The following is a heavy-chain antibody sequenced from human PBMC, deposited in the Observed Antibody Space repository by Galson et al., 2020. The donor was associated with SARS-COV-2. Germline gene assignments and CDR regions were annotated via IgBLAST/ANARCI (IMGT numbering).Heavy chain of an antibody. CDR2: IKPAGSEI. Sequence: GGSLRLSCAVSGFTFRAYWMSWVRQAPGKGLEWVANIKPAGSEIYYVDSVRGRFTISRDNAKNTLSLEMNSLRAEDTAVYYCARDTTHYSKGGDYWGQGTLVTVSS. V-gene: IGHV3-7*01. D-gene: IGHD4-4*01. CDR1: GFTFRAYW. CDR3: ARDTTHYSKGGDY. J-gene: IGHJ4*02.